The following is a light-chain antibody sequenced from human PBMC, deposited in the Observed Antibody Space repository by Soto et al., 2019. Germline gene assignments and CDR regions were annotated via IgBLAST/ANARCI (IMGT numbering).Light chain of an antibody. Sequence: QSALTQPASVSGSPGQSVTISCTGTSNDIGAYDYVSWYQQVLGKAPKLLIFDVNYRPSEISRRFSGSKSGNSASLTISALQPADEADYYCSAYTNANTLTFGGGTKLTVL. V-gene: IGLV2-14*03. CDR1: SNDIGAYDY. CDR3: SAYTNANTLT. CDR2: DVN. J-gene: IGLJ2*01.